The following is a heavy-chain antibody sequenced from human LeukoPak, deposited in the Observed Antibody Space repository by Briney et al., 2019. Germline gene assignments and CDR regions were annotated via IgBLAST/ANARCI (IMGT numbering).Heavy chain of an antibody. CDR2: ISAYNGNT. CDR3: ARQGYYYDSSGYYP. Sequence: ASVTVSCKASGYTFTSYGISWVRQAPGQGLEWMGWISAYNGNTNYAQKLQGRVTMTTDTSTSTAYMELRSLRSEDTAVYYCARQGYYYDSSGYYPWGQGTLVTVSS. CDR1: GYTFTSYG. V-gene: IGHV1-18*01. D-gene: IGHD3-22*01. J-gene: IGHJ5*02.